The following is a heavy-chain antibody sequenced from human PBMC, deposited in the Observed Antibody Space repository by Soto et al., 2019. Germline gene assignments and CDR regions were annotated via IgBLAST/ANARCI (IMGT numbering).Heavy chain of an antibody. J-gene: IGHJ6*02. CDR3: ARDGSVYDFWSGYSRSAYYYYGMDA. CDR1: GGSISSYY. CDR2: IYTSGST. D-gene: IGHD3-3*01. V-gene: IGHV4-4*07. Sequence: PSETLSLTCTVSGGSISSYYWSWIRQPAGKGLEWIGRIYTSGSTNYNPSLKSRVTMSVDTSKNQFSLKLSSVTAADTAVYYCARDGSVYDFWSGYSRSAYYYYGMDAWGQGTTVTVSS.